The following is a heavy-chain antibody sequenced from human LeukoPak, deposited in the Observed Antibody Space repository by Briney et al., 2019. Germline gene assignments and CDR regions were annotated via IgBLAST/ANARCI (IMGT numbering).Heavy chain of an antibody. D-gene: IGHD5-12*01. CDR2: INPSGGST. Sequence: GASVKVSCKASGYTFTSYYMHWVRQAPGQGLEWMGIINPSGGSTSYAQKFQGRVTMTRDTSTSTVYMELSGLRSEDTAVYYCARIAVATMVDDYWGQGTLVTVSS. CDR1: GYTFTSYY. J-gene: IGHJ4*02. CDR3: ARIAVATMVDDY. V-gene: IGHV1-46*03.